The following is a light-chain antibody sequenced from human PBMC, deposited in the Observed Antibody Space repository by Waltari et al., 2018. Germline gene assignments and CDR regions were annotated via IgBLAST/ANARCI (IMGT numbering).Light chain of an antibody. Sequence: EIVLTQSPGTLSLSPGERATLSCRASQSVSSNYLAWYQQKPGQAPRLLIYGASSRATGIPDRFSGSGSGTDFTLTISRLEPEDFVVYYCQQYGTSPPLTFGPGTKVDIK. CDR3: QQYGTSPPLT. J-gene: IGKJ3*01. CDR1: QSVSSNY. CDR2: GAS. V-gene: IGKV3-20*01.